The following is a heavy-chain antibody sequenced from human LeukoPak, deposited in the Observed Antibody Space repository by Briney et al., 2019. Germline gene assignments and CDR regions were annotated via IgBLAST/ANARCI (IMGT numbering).Heavy chain of an antibody. D-gene: IGHD5-12*01. J-gene: IGHJ4*02. CDR3: ARGAWLRPARGGFDY. V-gene: IGHV3-21*01. CDR1: GFTFSSYG. CDR2: ISSSSSYI. Sequence: GVSLRLYGAASGFTFSSYGMHWVRQAPGKGLEWVSSISSSSSYIYYADSVRVRFTISRDNAENSMYLQMNSLRAEDTAVYYCARGAWLRPARGGFDYWGQGTLVTVSS.